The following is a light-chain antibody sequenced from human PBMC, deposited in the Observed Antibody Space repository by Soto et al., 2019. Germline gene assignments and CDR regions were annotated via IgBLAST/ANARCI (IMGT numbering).Light chain of an antibody. CDR3: SSYTNSITHV. Sequence: SVLTQPASVSGSPGQSITISCTGTSSDVGGYDYVSWYQQHPGKAPKLMIYGVSNRPSGVSNRFSGSKSGNTASLTISGLQAEDEADYYCSSYTNSITHVFGGGTKLTVL. V-gene: IGLV2-14*03. J-gene: IGLJ3*02. CDR2: GVS. CDR1: SSDVGGYDY.